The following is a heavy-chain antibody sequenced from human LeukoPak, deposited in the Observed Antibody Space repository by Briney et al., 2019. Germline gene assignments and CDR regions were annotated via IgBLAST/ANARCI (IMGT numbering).Heavy chain of an antibody. CDR2: IYYSGSA. CDR3: ARDRDSSGCFDY. V-gene: IGHV4-59*01. J-gene: IGHJ4*02. CDR1: GGSISGFY. Sequence: PSETLSLTCTVSGGSISGFYWGWLRQPPGKGLEWIGFIYYSGSANYNPSLKSRVTMSVDMSKNQFSLKLSSVTAADTAFYYCARDRDSSGCFDYWGQGALVTVSS. D-gene: IGHD6-19*01.